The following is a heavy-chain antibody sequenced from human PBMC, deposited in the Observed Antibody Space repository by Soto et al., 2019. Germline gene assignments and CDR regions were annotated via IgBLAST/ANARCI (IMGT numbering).Heavy chain of an antibody. CDR3: ARDMAVAAHHDAFDI. CDR1: GFTVSSNY. J-gene: IGHJ3*02. CDR2: IYSGGST. V-gene: IGHV3-66*01. Sequence: PGGSLRLSCAASGFTVSSNYMSWVRQAPGKGREWVSVIYSGGSTYYADSVKGRFTIPRDNSKNTLYLQMNSLRAGDTAVYYCARDMAVAAHHDAFDIWGQGTMVTVSS. D-gene: IGHD6-19*01.